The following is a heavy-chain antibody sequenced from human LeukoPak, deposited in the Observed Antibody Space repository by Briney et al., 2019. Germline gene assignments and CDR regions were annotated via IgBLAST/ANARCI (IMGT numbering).Heavy chain of an antibody. CDR3: ALIPRYYDYVCGSYRSEYDAFDI. Sequence: SVKVSCXASGYTFTGYYMHWVRQAPGQGLGWMGRIIPIFGTANYAQKFQGRVTITTDESTSTAYMELSSLRSEDTAVYYCALIPRYYDYVCGSYRSEYDAFDIWGQGTMVTVSS. D-gene: IGHD3-16*02. J-gene: IGHJ3*02. CDR1: GYTFTGYY. V-gene: IGHV1-69*05. CDR2: IIPIFGTA.